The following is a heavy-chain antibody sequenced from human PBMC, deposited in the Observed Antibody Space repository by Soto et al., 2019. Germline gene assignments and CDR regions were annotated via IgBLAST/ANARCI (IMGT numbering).Heavy chain of an antibody. CDR2: ISGRSVI. V-gene: IGHV3-48*01. CDR1: GFTFSSYS. J-gene: IGHJ3*02. Sequence: GGSLRLSCAASGFTFSSYSMNWVRQAPGKGLEWVSYISGRSVIYYADSVKGRFTISRDNAKSSLYLQMNSLRAEDTAVYYCARDPRALDIWGQGTMVTVSS. CDR3: ARDPRALDI.